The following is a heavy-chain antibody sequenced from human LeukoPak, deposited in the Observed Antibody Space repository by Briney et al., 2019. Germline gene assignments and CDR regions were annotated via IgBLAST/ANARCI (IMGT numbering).Heavy chain of an antibody. Sequence: ASVKVSCKASGYTVTGYYMHWVRQARGQGLEWMGRINPNSGGTNYAQKFQGRVTMTRDTSISTAYMELSRLRSDDPAVYYCARDFGEWFGEHTTKNDYWGQGTLVTVSS. CDR2: INPNSGGT. J-gene: IGHJ4*02. V-gene: IGHV1-2*06. CDR1: GYTVTGYY. D-gene: IGHD3-10*01. CDR3: ARDFGEWFGEHTTKNDY.